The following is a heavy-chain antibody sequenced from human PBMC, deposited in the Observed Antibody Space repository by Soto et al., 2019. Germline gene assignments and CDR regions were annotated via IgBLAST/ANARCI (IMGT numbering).Heavy chain of an antibody. CDR3: ARSLSRISCSGGSCPPGYYSGMDV. CDR2: IYYSGST. D-gene: IGHD2-15*01. Sequence: SETLSLTCTVSGGSISSGGYYWSWIRQHPGKGLEWIGYIYYSGSTYYNPSLKSRVTISVDTSKNQFSLKLSSVTAADTAVYYCARSLSRISCSGGSCPPGYYSGMDVWGQGTTVTVSS. J-gene: IGHJ6*02. CDR1: GGSISSGGYY. V-gene: IGHV4-31*03.